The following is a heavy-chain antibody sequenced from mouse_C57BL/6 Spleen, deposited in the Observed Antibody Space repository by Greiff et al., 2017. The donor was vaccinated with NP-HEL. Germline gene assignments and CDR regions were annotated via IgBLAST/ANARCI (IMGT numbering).Heavy chain of an antibody. CDR1: GFSLTSYG. V-gene: IGHV2-6*01. Sequence: VQLHQSGPGLVAPSQSLSITCTVSGFSLTSYGVDWVRQSPGKGLEWLGVIWGVGSTNYNSALKSRLSISKDNSKSQVFLKMNSLQTDDTAMYYCARAHYYGSSYDAMDYWGQGTSVTVSS. CDR3: ARAHYYGSSYDAMDY. D-gene: IGHD1-1*01. CDR2: IWGVGST. J-gene: IGHJ4*01.